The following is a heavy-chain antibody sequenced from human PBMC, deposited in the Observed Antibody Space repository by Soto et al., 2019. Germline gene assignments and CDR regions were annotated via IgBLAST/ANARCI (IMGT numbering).Heavy chain of an antibody. V-gene: IGHV3-7*01. CDR2: IKQDGSEK. D-gene: IGHD3-3*01. Sequence: GGSLRLSCAASGFTFSSYWMSWVRQAPGKGLEWVANIKQDGSEKYYVDSVKGRFTISRDNAKNSLYQQMNSLRAEDTAVYYCARDQSSIYDFWSGYFDYWGQGTLVTVSS. J-gene: IGHJ4*02. CDR1: GFTFSSYW. CDR3: ARDQSSIYDFWSGYFDY.